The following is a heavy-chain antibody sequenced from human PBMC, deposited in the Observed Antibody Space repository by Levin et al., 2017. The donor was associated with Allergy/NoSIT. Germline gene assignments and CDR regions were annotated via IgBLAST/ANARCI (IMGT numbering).Heavy chain of an antibody. J-gene: IGHJ4*02. D-gene: IGHD6-13*01. V-gene: IGHV3-30*18. CDR1: GFTFSTYG. Sequence: QSGGSLRLSCAASGFTFSTYGMHWVRQAPGKGLEWVAGISYDGSNKYYADSVKGRFTISRDNSKNTLYLQMISLRVEDTAVYSCANGGSSWYESKWDCWGQGTLVSVSS. CDR2: ISYDGSNK. CDR3: ANGGSSWYESKWDC.